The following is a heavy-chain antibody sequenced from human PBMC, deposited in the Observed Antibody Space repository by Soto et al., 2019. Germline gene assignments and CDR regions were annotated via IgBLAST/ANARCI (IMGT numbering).Heavy chain of an antibody. CDR3: AKGAYYYGMDV. V-gene: IGHV3-30*18. Sequence: QVQLVESGGGVVQPGRSLRLSCPASGFTFSSYGMHWVRQAPGKGLEWVAVISYDGSNKYYADSVKGRFTISRDNSKNTLYLQMNSLRAEDTAVYYCAKGAYYYGMDVWGQGTTVTVSS. CDR1: GFTFSSYG. CDR2: ISYDGSNK. J-gene: IGHJ6*02.